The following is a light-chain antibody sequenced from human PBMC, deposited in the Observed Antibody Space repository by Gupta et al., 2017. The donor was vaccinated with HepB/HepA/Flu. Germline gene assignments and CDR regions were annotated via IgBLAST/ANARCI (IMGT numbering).Light chain of an antibody. J-gene: IGKJ1*01. CDR3: QQSDTTPWT. CDR2: GAS. Sequence: DIQMTQSPSSLSASVGDRVTITCRASQSISTYLNWYQQKPGKAPKFLIYGASSLQSGVPSRFSGSGSGTDFTLTISRLQPEDFATYYCQQSDTTPWTFGQGTKVKIK. CDR1: QSISTY. V-gene: IGKV1-39*01.